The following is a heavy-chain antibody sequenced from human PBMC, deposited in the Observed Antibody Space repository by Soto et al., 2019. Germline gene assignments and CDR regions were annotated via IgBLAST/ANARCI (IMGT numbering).Heavy chain of an antibody. CDR2: ISSSSSYI. CDR3: ARDRGRTTNAFDI. J-gene: IGHJ3*02. V-gene: IGHV3-21*01. CDR1: GFIFRTYS. D-gene: IGHD3-10*01. Sequence: WGSLRLSCAASGFIFRTYSMSWVRQAPGKGLEWVSSISSSSSYIFYADSVKGRFTISRDNAKNSLYLQMNSLRVEDTAVYYCARDRGRTTNAFDIWGQGTLVTVSS.